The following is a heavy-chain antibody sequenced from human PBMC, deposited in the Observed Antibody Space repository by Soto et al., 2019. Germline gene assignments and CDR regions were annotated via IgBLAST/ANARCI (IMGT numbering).Heavy chain of an antibody. CDR2: IYYSGST. CDR1: GGSISSYY. D-gene: IGHD5-12*01. J-gene: IGHJ5*02. Sequence: QVQLQESGPGLVKPSETLSLTCTVSGGSISSYYWSWIRQPPGKGLEWIGYIYYSGSTNYNPSLKSRVTIAXATXKXPFSLRLSSVTAADTAVYYCARGRRDGYNYVRWFDPWGQGTLVTVSS. V-gene: IGHV4-59*01. CDR3: ARGRRDGYNYVRWFDP.